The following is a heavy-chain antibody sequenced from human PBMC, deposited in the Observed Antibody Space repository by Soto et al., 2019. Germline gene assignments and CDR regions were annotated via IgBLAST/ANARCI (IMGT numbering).Heavy chain of an antibody. J-gene: IGHJ4*02. V-gene: IGHV4-34*01. CDR2: INHSGGT. CDR3: ARDPFYSGYDSDY. D-gene: IGHD5-12*01. Sequence: PSETLSLTCAVYGGSFSSYYWSWIRQPPGKGLEWIGEINHSGGTNYNPSLKSRVTISVDTSKNQFSLKLSSVTAADTAVYYCARDPFYSGYDSDYWGQGTLVTVSS. CDR1: GGSFSSYY.